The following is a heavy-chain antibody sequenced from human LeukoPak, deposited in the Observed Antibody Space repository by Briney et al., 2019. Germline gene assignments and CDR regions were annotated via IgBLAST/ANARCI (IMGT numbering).Heavy chain of an antibody. J-gene: IGHJ4*02. D-gene: IGHD1-26*01. CDR3: ARDPIVGATRQGYFDY. CDR2: ISSSSTYI. Sequence: PGGSLRLSCAASGFTFSSYSMNWVRQAPGKGLEWVSSISSSSTYIYYADSVKGRFTISRDNAKNSLYLQMNSLRAEDTAVYYCARDPIVGATRQGYFDYWGQGTLVTVSS. CDR1: GFTFSSYS. V-gene: IGHV3-21*01.